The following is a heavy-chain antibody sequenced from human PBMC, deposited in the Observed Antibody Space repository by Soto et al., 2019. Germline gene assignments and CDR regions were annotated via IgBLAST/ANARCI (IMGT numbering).Heavy chain of an antibody. CDR1: GGSISSGDYY. V-gene: IGHV4-30-4*01. CDR2: IYYSGST. J-gene: IGHJ6*02. Sequence: SETLSLTCTVSGGSISSGDYYWSWIRQPPGKGLEWIGYIYYSGSTYYNPSLKSRVTISVDTSKNQFSLKLSSVTAADTAVYYCARDFGARDYYDSSGYYYYYYGMDVWGRGTTVTVSS. D-gene: IGHD3-22*01. CDR3: ARDFGARDYYDSSGYYYYYYGMDV.